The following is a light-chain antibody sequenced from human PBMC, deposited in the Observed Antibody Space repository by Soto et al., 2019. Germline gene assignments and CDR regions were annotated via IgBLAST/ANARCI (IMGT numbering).Light chain of an antibody. CDR2: DSS. V-gene: IGKV3-11*01. Sequence: EVVLTQSPVTLSLSPGERATLSCRASQSVQSYLAWYQQKPGQAPRLLIYDSSNRATGVPARFSGSGSGTDFTLTIGTLEPEDFAVYSCQHRSSWPVTFGQGTRLEIK. J-gene: IGKJ5*01. CDR3: QHRSSWPVT. CDR1: QSVQSY.